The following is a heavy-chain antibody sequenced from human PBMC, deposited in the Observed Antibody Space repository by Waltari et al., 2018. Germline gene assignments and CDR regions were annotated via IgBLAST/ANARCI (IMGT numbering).Heavy chain of an antibody. D-gene: IGHD5-18*01. J-gene: IGHJ4*02. CDR3: ARGGYSYGYGF. CDR2: IVSSSSYI. CDR1: GFPFSSYS. Sequence: EVQLVESGGGLVKPGGSLRLSCAASGFPFSSYSMNWVRQAPGKGLEWVSSIVSSSSYIFYADSLKVRFTISRDNAKTSLYLQMNSLRAEDTAVYYCARGGYSYGYGFWGQGTLVTVSS. V-gene: IGHV3-21*01.